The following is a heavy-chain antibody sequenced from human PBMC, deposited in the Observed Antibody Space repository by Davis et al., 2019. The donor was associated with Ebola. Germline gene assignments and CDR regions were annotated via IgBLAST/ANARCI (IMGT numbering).Heavy chain of an antibody. Sequence: PGGSLSLSCAASGFTFRTYDMHWVRQPTGKGLEWVSVIGTAGDTYYPGSVKGRLTISRENARNSLYLQMNSLQAGAKAVYYCERAEFGDVVLDYWGQGTLVTVSS. D-gene: IGHD4-17*01. V-gene: IGHV3-13*01. CDR3: ERAEFGDVVLDY. CDR2: IGTAGDT. CDR1: GFTFRTYD. J-gene: IGHJ4*02.